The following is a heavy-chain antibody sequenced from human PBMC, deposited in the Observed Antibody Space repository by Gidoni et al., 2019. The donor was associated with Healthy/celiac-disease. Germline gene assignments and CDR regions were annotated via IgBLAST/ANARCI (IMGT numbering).Heavy chain of an antibody. Sequence: EVQLVESGGGLVQPGRSLRLSCAASGFTFDDYAMHWVRQAPGKGLEWVSGISWNRGSIGYADSVKGRFTISRDNAKNSLYLQMNSLRAEDTALYYCAKDKVPRSIDYYGSGSYYTAVDYWGQGTLVTVSS. J-gene: IGHJ4*02. V-gene: IGHV3-9*01. CDR3: AKDKVPRSIDYYGSGSYYTAVDY. D-gene: IGHD3-10*01. CDR2: ISWNRGSI. CDR1: GFTFDDYA.